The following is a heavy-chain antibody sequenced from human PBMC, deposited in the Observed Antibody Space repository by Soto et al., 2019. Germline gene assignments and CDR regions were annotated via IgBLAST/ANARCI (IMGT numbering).Heavy chain of an antibody. D-gene: IGHD3-10*01. CDR1: GFTFSSYG. Sequence: GGSLRLSCAASGFTFSSYGMHWVRQAPGKGLEWVAVISYDGSNKYYADSVKGRFTISRDNSKNTLYLQMNSLRAEDTAVYYCAKVSLWFGELWNPTGMDFWGQGTTVTVSS. CDR3: AKVSLWFGELWNPTGMDF. V-gene: IGHV3-30*18. CDR2: ISYDGSNK. J-gene: IGHJ6*02.